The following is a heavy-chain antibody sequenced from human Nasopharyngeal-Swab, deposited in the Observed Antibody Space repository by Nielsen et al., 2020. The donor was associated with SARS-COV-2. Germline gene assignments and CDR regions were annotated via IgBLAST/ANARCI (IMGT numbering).Heavy chain of an antibody. Sequence: KVSCKVSGYSFIDYWIGWVRQMPGRGLEWMGIIYPGDSDTRYNPSLQGQVTISADNSISTAYLQWGSLKASDSAMYYCARPLAAASYYFDYWGQGTLVTVSS. CDR3: ARPLAAASYYFDY. V-gene: IGHV5-51*01. CDR1: GYSFIDYW. CDR2: IYPGDSDT. D-gene: IGHD6-25*01. J-gene: IGHJ4*02.